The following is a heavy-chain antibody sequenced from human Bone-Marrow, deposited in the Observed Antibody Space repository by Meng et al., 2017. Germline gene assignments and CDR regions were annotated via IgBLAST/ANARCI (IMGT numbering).Heavy chain of an antibody. Sequence: SVKVSCKASGFTFTSSAVQWVRQARGQRLEWIGWIVVGSGNTNYAQEFQERVTITRDMSTSTAYMELSSLRSEDTAVYYCAAGGVLTSSSDYWGQGTLVTVSS. V-gene: IGHV1-58*01. CDR1: GFTFTSSA. D-gene: IGHD4/OR15-4a*01. CDR3: AAGGVLTSSSDY. J-gene: IGHJ4*02. CDR2: IVVGSGNT.